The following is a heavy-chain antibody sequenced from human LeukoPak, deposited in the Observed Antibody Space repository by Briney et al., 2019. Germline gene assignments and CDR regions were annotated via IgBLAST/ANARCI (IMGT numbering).Heavy chain of an antibody. CDR2: ISGSGNAK. CDR1: GFSFSSYS. J-gene: IGHJ4*02. D-gene: IGHD2-2*01. CDR3: ARDYLYAFDY. V-gene: IGHV3-48*01. Sequence: GGSLRLSCAASGFSFSSYSMNWVRQAPGKGLEWVSYISGSGNAKHYTDSVKGRFTISRDNAKNTLYLQMNSLRAEDTAVYFCARDYLYAFDYWGQGTLVTVSS.